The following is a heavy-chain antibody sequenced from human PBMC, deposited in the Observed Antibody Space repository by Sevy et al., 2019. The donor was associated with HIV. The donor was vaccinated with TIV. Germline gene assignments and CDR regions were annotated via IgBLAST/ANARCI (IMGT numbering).Heavy chain of an antibody. Sequence: GGSLRLSCAASGFTFSSYGMHWVHQAPGKGLEWVAVIWYDGSNKYYADSVKGRFTISRDNSKNTLYLQMNSLRAEDTAVYYCARNEYSSGSDYWGQGTLVTVSS. CDR1: GFTFSSYG. CDR3: ARNEYSSGSDY. J-gene: IGHJ4*02. V-gene: IGHV3-33*01. CDR2: IWYDGSNK. D-gene: IGHD6-19*01.